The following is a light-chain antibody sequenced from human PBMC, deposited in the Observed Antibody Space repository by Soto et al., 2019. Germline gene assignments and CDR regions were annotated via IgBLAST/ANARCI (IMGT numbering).Light chain of an antibody. CDR3: QQYGSSPPLS. CDR2: GAS. Sequence: EIVLTQSPGTLSLSPGERATLSCRPSQPINDYYLAWYQQRPGQAPRLLIYGASRRATGIPDRFSGSGSGPDFTLTISRLEPEEFAVYYCQQYGSSPPLSFGGGTKVEIK. CDR1: QPINDYY. J-gene: IGKJ4*01. V-gene: IGKV3-20*01.